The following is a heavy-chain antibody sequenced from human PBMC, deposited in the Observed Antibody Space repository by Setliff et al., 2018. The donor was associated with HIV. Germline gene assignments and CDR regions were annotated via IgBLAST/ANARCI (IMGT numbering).Heavy chain of an antibody. D-gene: IGHD3-10*01. CDR1: GGSISSYY. J-gene: IGHJ5*02. CDR3: ARRIDDSGSFPDKNWFDT. CDR2: IYTSGST. V-gene: IGHV4-4*09. Sequence: TSETLSLTCTVSGGSISSYYWSWIRQPAGKGLEWIGYIYTSGSTNYNPSLKSRVTISVDTSKNQFSLRLTSATAADTAVYYCARRIDDSGSFPDKNWFDTWGQGSLVTVSS.